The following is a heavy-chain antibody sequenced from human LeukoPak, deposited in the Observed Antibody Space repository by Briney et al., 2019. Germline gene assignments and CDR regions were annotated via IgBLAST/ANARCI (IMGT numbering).Heavy chain of an antibody. CDR2: ITGSGDGT. J-gene: IGHJ4*02. D-gene: IGHD4-17*01. CDR3: AKDDYGDFLFDY. Sequence: GGSLRLSCAASGFTFSNYAMMWVRQAPGKRLEWVSSITGSGDGTYYADSVRGRFTISRDNSENTLYLQLNSLRADDTAVYYCAKDDYGDFLFDYWGQGTLVTVSS. CDR1: GFTFSNYA. V-gene: IGHV3-23*01.